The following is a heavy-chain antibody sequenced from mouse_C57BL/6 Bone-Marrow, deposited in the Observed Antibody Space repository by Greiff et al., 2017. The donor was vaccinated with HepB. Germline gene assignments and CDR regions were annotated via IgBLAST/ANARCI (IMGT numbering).Heavy chain of an antibody. CDR1: GYAFSSSW. CDR2: IYPGDGDT. Sequence: VQLQQSGPELVKPGASVKISCKASGYAFSSSWMNWVKQRPGKGLEWIGRIYPGDGDTNYNGKFKGKATLTADKSSSTAYMQLSSLTSEDSAVYFCVRVYDGYYVYWYFDVWGTGTTVTVSS. CDR3: VRVYDGYYVYWYFDV. D-gene: IGHD2-3*01. V-gene: IGHV1-82*01. J-gene: IGHJ1*03.